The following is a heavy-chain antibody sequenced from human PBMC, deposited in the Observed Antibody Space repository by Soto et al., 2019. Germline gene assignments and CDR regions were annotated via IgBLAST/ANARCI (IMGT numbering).Heavy chain of an antibody. Sequence: QVQLQESGPGLVKPSQTLSLTCTVSGGSISSGGYYWSWIRQHPGKGLGWIGYIYYSGSTYYNPSRKSLVTISRDTSKNQFSLKLGSVTAADTAVYYCAREGDYCSGGSCYRWFDPWGQGTLVTVSS. CDR1: GGSISSGGYY. J-gene: IGHJ5*02. D-gene: IGHD2-15*01. CDR2: IYYSGST. CDR3: AREGDYCSGGSCYRWFDP. V-gene: IGHV4-31*01.